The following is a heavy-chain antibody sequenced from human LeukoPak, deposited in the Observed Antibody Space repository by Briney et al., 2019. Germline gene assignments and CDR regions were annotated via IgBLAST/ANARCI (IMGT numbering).Heavy chain of an antibody. J-gene: IGHJ4*02. Sequence: GGSLRLSCAASGFTFSKYDMSWVRQGPGKGPEWVSGINNSGGRTYYADSVKGRFTISRDNSKNTLYLQMNSLRAEGTAVYHCAAMGSVSDWGQGTLVTVSS. CDR2: INNSGGRT. V-gene: IGHV3-23*01. CDR3: AAMGSVSD. CDR1: GFTFSKYD. D-gene: IGHD6-25*01.